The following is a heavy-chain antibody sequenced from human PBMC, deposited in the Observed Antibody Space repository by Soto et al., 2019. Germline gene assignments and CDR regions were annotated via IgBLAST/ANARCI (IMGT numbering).Heavy chain of an antibody. CDR1: GFTFSSFA. CDR2: VSYDGGTK. J-gene: IGHJ4*02. CDR3: AHLPQHGDKYEPADY. Sequence: QAQLVESGGGVVQPGRSLRLSCAASGFTFSSFAMHWVRQAPGKGLEWVAIVSYDGGTKYYADSVKGRFTISRDNSKNTLYLQMNSLRTEDTAVYYCAHLPQHGDKYEPADYWGQGTLVTVSS. V-gene: IGHV3-30*03. D-gene: IGHD2-2*01.